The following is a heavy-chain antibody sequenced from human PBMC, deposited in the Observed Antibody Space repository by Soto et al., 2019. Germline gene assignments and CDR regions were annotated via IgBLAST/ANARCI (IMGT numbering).Heavy chain of an antibody. V-gene: IGHV4-34*01. CDR1: GGSFSGYY. CDR3: ARNGWMEPHLDY. D-gene: IGHD1-1*01. CDR2: INHSGST. J-gene: IGHJ4*02. Sequence: SETLSLTCAVYGGSFSGYYWSWIRQPPGKGLEWIGEINHSGSTNYNPSLKSRVTISVDTSKNQFSLKLSSVTAADTAVYYCARNGWMEPHLDYWGQGTLVTVSS.